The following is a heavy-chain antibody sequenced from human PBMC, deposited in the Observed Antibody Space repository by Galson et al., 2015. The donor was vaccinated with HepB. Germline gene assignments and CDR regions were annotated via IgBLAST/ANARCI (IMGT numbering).Heavy chain of an antibody. V-gene: IGHV4-61*02. CDR1: GGSISSGSYY. Sequence: TLSLTCTVSGGSISSGSYYWSWIRQPAGKGLEWIGRIYTNGSTNYNPSLKSRVTISVDTSKNQFSPKLSSVTAADTAVYYCGRGGGYYYDSSGYPPGVYWGQGTLVTVSS. J-gene: IGHJ4*02. CDR2: IYTNGST. D-gene: IGHD3-22*01. CDR3: GRGGGYYYDSSGYPPGVY.